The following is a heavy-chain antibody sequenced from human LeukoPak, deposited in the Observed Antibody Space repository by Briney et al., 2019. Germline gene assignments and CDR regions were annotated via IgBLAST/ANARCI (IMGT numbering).Heavy chain of an antibody. Sequence: GASVKVSCKASGYTFTGYYMHWVRQAPGQGLEWMGRIDPYNGGTNYAQRFQGRVTMTRDTSISTAYMELSRLTSDDTAVYYCATLHMDTPMARRWGQGTLVTVSS. V-gene: IGHV1-2*06. J-gene: IGHJ4*02. CDR3: ATLHMDTPMARR. CDR1: GYTFTGYY. D-gene: IGHD5-18*01. CDR2: IDPYNGGT.